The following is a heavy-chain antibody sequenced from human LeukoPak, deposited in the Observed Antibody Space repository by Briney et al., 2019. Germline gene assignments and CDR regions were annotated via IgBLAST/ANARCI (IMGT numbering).Heavy chain of an antibody. CDR3: ARRKRGGLLLIRVFDY. J-gene: IGHJ4*02. CDR1: GGSISSGGYS. D-gene: IGHD3-22*01. Sequence: PSETLSLTCAVSGGSISSGGYSWGWIRQPPGTGLEWIGSIYYSGSTYYNPSLKSRVTISVDTSKNQFSLKLSSVTAADTAVYYCARRKRGGLLLIRVFDYWGQGTLVTVSS. CDR2: IYYSGST. V-gene: IGHV4-39*01.